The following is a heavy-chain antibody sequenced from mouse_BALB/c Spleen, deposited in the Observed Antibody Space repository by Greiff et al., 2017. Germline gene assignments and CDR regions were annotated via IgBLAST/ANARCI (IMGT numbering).Heavy chain of an antibody. V-gene: IGHV2-9*02. Sequence: VKLEESGPGLVAPSQSLSITCTVSGFSLTSYGVHWVRQPPGKGLEWLGVIWAGGSTNYNSALMSRLSISKDNSKSQVFLKMNSLQTDDTAMYYCARGGVGRGWFAYWGQGTLVTVSA. CDR1: GFSLTSYG. J-gene: IGHJ3*01. CDR3: ARGGVGRGWFAY. D-gene: IGHD4-1*01. CDR2: IWAGGST.